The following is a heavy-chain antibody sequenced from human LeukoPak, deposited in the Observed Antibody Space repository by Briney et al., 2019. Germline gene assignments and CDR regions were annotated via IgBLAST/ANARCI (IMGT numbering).Heavy chain of an antibody. CDR3: ARGPPRNWFDP. Sequence: SETLSLTCAVYGGSFSGYYWSWIRQPPGKGLEWIGEINHSGSTNYNPSLKSRVTISVDTSKNQFSLKLSSVTAADTAVYYCARGPPRNWFDPWGQGTLVTVSS. CDR1: GGSFSGYY. J-gene: IGHJ5*02. CDR2: INHSGST. V-gene: IGHV4-34*01.